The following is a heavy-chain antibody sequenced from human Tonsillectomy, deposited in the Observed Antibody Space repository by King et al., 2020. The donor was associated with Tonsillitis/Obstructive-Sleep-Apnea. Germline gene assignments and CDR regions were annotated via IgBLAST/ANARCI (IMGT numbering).Heavy chain of an antibody. Sequence: VQLVESGGGVVQPGRSLRLSCAASGFTFSSYGMHWVRQAPGKGLEWVAVIWYDGSNKYYADSVKGRFTISRDNSKNTLYLQMNSLRDEDTGVYYCARDGYGSSGYYLGAFYIGGQGTMDTVPS. CDR1: GFTFSSYG. CDR3: ARDGYGSSGYYLGAFYI. J-gene: IGHJ3*02. V-gene: IGHV3-33*01. CDR2: IWYDGSNK. D-gene: IGHD3-22*01.